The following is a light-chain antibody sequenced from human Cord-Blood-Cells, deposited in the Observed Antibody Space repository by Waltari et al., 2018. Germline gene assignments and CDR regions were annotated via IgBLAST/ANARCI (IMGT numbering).Light chain of an antibody. Sequence: EIVLTQSPGPLSLSLGERSPLACRASQSVSSSYLAWYQQKPGQAPRLLIYGASSRATGIPDRFRGSGSGTDFTLTISRLEPEDVAVYYCQQYGSSPLTFGGGTKVEIK. CDR3: QQYGSSPLT. J-gene: IGKJ4*01. CDR2: GAS. V-gene: IGKV3-20*01. CDR1: QSVSSSY.